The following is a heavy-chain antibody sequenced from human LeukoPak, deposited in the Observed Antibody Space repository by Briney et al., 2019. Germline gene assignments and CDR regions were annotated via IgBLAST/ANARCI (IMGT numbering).Heavy chain of an antibody. Sequence: GGSLRLSCAASGFTVSSNYMSWVRQAPGKGLEWVANIKQDGSEKYYVDSVKGRFTISRDNAKNSLYLQMNSLRAEDTAVYYCARTPGGDYWGQGTLVTVSS. CDR2: IKQDGSEK. CDR3: ARTPGGDY. J-gene: IGHJ4*02. D-gene: IGHD3-16*01. V-gene: IGHV3-7*01. CDR1: GFTVSSNY.